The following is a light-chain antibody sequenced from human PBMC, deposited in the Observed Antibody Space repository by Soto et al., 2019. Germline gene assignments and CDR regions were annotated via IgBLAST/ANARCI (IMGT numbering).Light chain of an antibody. V-gene: IGKV3-15*01. CDR3: QQYTNWPRT. CDR1: QTISSN. J-gene: IGKJ1*01. Sequence: EVVMTQSPGILSLSPGERATLSCRSSQTISSNLAWYQQRPGQAPRLLIFGASTRATGIPARFSGSGSGTEFTLTISSLQSEDFAVYYCQQYTNWPRTFGQGTKVDIK. CDR2: GAS.